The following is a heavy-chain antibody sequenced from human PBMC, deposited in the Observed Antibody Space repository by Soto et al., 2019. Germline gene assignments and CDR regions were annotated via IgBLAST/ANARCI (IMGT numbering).Heavy chain of an antibody. Sequence: QLQLQESGPGLVKPSETLSLTCTVSGGSISSSSYYWGWIRQPPGKGLEWIGSIYYSGSTYYNPSLKSRVTISVATSKNQFSLNLSSVTAADTAVYYCAGRYCSSTSCYSNWFDPWGQGTLVTVSS. CDR2: IYYSGST. J-gene: IGHJ5*02. V-gene: IGHV4-39*01. CDR1: GGSISSSSYY. D-gene: IGHD2-2*01. CDR3: AGRYCSSTSCYSNWFDP.